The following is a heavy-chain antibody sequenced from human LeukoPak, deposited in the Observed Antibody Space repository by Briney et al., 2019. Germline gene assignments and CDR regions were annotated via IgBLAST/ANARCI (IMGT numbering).Heavy chain of an antibody. Sequence: ASVKVSCKASGYTLTGYYMHWVRQAPGQGLEWMGWINPNSGGTNYAQKFQGWVTMTRDTSISTAYMELSRLRSDDTAVYYCARDSDYSGYDSYFDYWGQGTLVTVSS. V-gene: IGHV1-2*04. CDR2: INPNSGGT. D-gene: IGHD5-12*01. J-gene: IGHJ4*02. CDR3: ARDSDYSGYDSYFDY. CDR1: GYTLTGYY.